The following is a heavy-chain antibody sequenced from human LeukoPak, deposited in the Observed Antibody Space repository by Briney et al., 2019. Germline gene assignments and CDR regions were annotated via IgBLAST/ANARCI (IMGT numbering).Heavy chain of an antibody. CDR1: GFTFSDLY. Sequence: GGSLRLSCAASGFTFSDLYMDWVRQAPGKGLEWVGRISTKANSYTTEYAASVKGRFTISRDDSKNSLYLQMNSLKTEDTAVYYCASDYCGGDCYHIWGQGTLVTVSS. V-gene: IGHV3-72*01. J-gene: IGHJ4*02. D-gene: IGHD2-21*02. CDR3: ASDYCGGDCYHI. CDR2: ISTKANSYTT.